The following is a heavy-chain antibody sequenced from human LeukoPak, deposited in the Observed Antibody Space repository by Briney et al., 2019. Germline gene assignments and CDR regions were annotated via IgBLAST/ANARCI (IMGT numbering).Heavy chain of an antibody. D-gene: IGHD5-18*01. Sequence: AGGSLRLSCAASGFTFSSYSMNWVRQAPGKGLEWVSYISSSSSTIYYADSVKGRFTISRDNAKNSLYLQMNSLRAEDTAVYYCARAGVDTAPPYIYYYYYMDVWGKGTTVTVSS. CDR1: GFTFSSYS. J-gene: IGHJ6*03. CDR2: ISSSSSTI. V-gene: IGHV3-48*01. CDR3: ARAGVDTAPPYIYYYYYMDV.